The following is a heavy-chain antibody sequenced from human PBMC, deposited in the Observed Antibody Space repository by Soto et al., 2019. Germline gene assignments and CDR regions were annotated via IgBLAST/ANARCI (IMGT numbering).Heavy chain of an antibody. J-gene: IGHJ6*04. Sequence: SETLSLTCAVYGGSFSGYYWSWIRQPPGKGLEWIGEINHSGSTNYNPSLKSRVTISVDTSKNQFSLKLSSVTAADTAVYYCARGGPFNWKKQIGGGVWGKGTTVTVSS. V-gene: IGHV4-34*01. CDR3: ARGGPFNWKKQIGGGV. CDR2: INHSGST. D-gene: IGHD1-20*01. CDR1: GGSFSGYY.